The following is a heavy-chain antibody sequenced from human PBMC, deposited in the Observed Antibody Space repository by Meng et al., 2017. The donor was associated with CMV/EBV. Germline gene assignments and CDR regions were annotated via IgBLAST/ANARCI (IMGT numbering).Heavy chain of an antibody. CDR1: GGSISSSSYY. D-gene: IGHD4-23*01. V-gene: IGHV4-39*06. J-gene: IGHJ4*02. Sequence: RLQRQRWGPGMVKPSGPLSLTCTVSGGSISSSSYYWGWIRQPPGKGLEWIGSIYYSGSTYYNPSLKSRVTISVDTSKNQFSLKLSSVTAADTAVYYCARDPSLRWIDYWGQGTLVTVSS. CDR2: IYYSGST. CDR3: ARDPSLRWIDY.